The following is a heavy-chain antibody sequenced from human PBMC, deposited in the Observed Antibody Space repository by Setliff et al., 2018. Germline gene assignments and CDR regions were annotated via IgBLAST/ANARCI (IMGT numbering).Heavy chain of an antibody. V-gene: IGHV3-7*03. CDR3: VRDSPYCVNGVCRGY. CDR1: GFTFINYW. D-gene: IGHD2-21*01. Sequence: PGGSLSLSCAASGFTFINYWMSWVRQAPGTGLEWLANIKQDGSEKFYVDPVKGRFTISRDNAKNSLYLQMNNLRAEDTAVYYCVRDSPYCVNGVCRGYWGQGTQVTVSS. J-gene: IGHJ4*02. CDR2: IKQDGSEK.